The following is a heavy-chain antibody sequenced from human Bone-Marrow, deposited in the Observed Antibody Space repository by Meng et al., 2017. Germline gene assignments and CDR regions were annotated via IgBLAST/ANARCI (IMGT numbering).Heavy chain of an antibody. D-gene: IGHD2-8*01. CDR2: IIPIFGTA. CDR3: ARRHRLNYYYYGMDV. V-gene: IGHV1-69*13. J-gene: IGHJ6*02. CDR1: GGTFSSYA. Sequence: SVKVSCKASGGTFSSYAISWVRQAPGQGLEWMGGIIPIFGTANYAQKFQGRVTITADESTSTAYMELSSLRSEDTAVYYCARRHRLNYYYYGMDVWGQGTTVTVSS.